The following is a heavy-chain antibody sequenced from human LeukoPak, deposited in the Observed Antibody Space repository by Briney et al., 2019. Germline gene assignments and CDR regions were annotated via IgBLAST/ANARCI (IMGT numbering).Heavy chain of an antibody. CDR3: ARELRIRGSGSPGY. V-gene: IGHV1-18*01. D-gene: IGHD3-10*01. Sequence: ASVKVSCKASGYSFTSYGIRWVRQAPGQGLEWMGWISAYNGNTNYAQKLQGRVTMTTDTSTSTAYMELRSLRSGDTAVYYCARELRIRGSGSPGYWGQGTLVTVSS. CDR2: ISAYNGNT. J-gene: IGHJ4*02. CDR1: GYSFTSYG.